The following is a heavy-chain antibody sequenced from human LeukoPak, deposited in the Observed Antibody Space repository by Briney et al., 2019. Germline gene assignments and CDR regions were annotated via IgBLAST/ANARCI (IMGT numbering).Heavy chain of an antibody. J-gene: IGHJ5*02. CDR3: ARRGRRDWFDL. Sequence: GESLKISRTGSGYSFANYWIAWVRQMPGKGLEWMGIIYPGDSDTRYSPSFQGQVIISADKSISTAYLQWSSLKASDTAIYYCARRGRRDWFDLWGQGTLVTVSS. CDR1: GYSFANYW. V-gene: IGHV5-51*01. CDR2: IYPGDSDT.